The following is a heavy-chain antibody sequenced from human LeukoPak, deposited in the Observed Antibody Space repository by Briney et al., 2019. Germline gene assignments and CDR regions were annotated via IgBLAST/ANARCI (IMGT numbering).Heavy chain of an antibody. Sequence: ASVQVSCKTSGGTFSTSAITWVRQAPGQGLEWMGWISPNSGGTNYAQKFQGRVTMTRDTSISTAYMELRCDDTAVYYCARVSGLDTREDYYGMDVWGQGTTVTVSS. J-gene: IGHJ6*02. CDR2: ISPNSGGT. D-gene: IGHD5-18*01. CDR3: ARVSGLDTREDYYGMDV. CDR1: GGTFSTSA. V-gene: IGHV1-2*02.